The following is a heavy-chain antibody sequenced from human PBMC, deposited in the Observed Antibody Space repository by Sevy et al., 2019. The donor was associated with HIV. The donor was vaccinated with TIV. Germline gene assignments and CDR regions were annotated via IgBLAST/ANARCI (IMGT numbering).Heavy chain of an antibody. CDR3: AKDAPDQSWYDDFWNGSPSFDY. V-gene: IGHV3-23*01. CDR1: GFRFGSQA. Sequence: GGSLRLSCVGSGFRFGSQAMSWVRQAPGKGLEWVSGMSGRGDSPGYAHSLKGRFTISKDNSKNTVYLQMNSLTAEDTALYYCAKDAPDQSWYDDFWNGSPSFDYWGQGILVTVSS. D-gene: IGHD3-3*01. CDR2: MSGRGDSP. J-gene: IGHJ4*01.